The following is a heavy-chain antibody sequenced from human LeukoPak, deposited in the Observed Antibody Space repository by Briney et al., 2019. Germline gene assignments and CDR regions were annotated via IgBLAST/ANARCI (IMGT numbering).Heavy chain of an antibody. CDR3: ARSPSKTPAYYFDY. CDR2: IYYSGST. D-gene: IGHD2-2*01. V-gene: IGHV4-59*01. J-gene: IGHJ4*02. CDR1: GGSISSYY. Sequence: PSETLSLTCTVSGGSISSYYWSWIRQPPGKGLEWIGYIYYSGSTNYNPSLKSRVTISVDTSKNQFSLKLSSVTAADTAVYYCARSPSKTPAYYFDYWGQGTLVTVSS.